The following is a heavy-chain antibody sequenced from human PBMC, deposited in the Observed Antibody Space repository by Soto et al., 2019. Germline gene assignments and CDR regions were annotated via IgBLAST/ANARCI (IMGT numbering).Heavy chain of an antibody. J-gene: IGHJ6*02. CDR2: ISGSGGST. Sequence: GGSLRLSCAAPGFTFSSYAMSWVRQAPGKGLEWVSAISGSGGSTYYADSVKGRFTISRDNSKNTLYLQMNSLRAEDTAVYYCANPPYYYYGMDVWGQGTTVTVSS. CDR3: ANPPYYYYGMDV. CDR1: GFTFSSYA. V-gene: IGHV3-23*01.